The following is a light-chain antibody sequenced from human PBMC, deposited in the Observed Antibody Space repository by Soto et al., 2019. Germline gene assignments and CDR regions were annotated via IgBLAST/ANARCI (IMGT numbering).Light chain of an antibody. Sequence: QSVLTQPASVSGFPGQSITISCTGTSRDVGGYKYVSWYQQHPGKAPKLMIYEISNRPSGVSNRFSGSKSGNTASLTISGLQAEDEADYYCSSYASSTTLVFGTGTKLTVL. CDR1: SRDVGGYKY. CDR2: EIS. V-gene: IGLV2-14*01. J-gene: IGLJ1*01. CDR3: SSYASSTTLV.